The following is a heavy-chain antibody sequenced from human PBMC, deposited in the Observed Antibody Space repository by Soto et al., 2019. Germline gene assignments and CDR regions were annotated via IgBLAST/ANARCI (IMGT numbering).Heavy chain of an antibody. J-gene: IGHJ6*02. D-gene: IGHD2-15*01. V-gene: IGHV1-69*13. CDR2: IIPIFGTA. Sequence: SVKVSCKASGGTFSSYAIRLVRQAPGQGLEWMGGIIPIFGTANYAQKFQGRVTITADESTSTAYMELSSLRSEDTAVYYCARDEGGLHPGYYYYYGMDVWGQGTTVTVSS. CDR3: ARDEGGLHPGYYYYYGMDV. CDR1: GGTFSSYA.